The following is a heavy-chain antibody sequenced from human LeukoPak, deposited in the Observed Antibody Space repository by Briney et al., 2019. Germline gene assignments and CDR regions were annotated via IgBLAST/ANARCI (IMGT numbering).Heavy chain of an antibody. D-gene: IGHD2-15*01. Sequence: PGGSLRLSCAASAFTFNNYWMSWVRQAPGKGLEWVANIKQDGSEKYYVDSVKGRFTISRDNAKNSLYVQMNSLRAEDTAVYYCARGGSYFDYWRQGTLVTVSS. CDR3: ARGGSYFDY. J-gene: IGHJ4*02. CDR2: IKQDGSEK. V-gene: IGHV3-7*01. CDR1: AFTFNNYW.